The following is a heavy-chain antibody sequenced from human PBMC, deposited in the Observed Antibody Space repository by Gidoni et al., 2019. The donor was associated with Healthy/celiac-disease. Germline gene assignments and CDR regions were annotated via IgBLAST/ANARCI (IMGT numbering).Heavy chain of an antibody. CDR1: GGSISSGGYS. Sequence: QLQLQESGSGLVKPSQTLSLTCAVSGGSISSGGYSWSWIRQPPGKGLEWIGYIYHSGSTYYNPSLKSRVTISVDRSKNQFSLKLSSVTAADTAVYYCARGKNPGPNCSGGSCYSNWFDPWGQGTLVTVSS. V-gene: IGHV4-30-2*01. CDR2: IYHSGST. D-gene: IGHD2-15*01. J-gene: IGHJ5*02. CDR3: ARGKNPGPNCSGGSCYSNWFDP.